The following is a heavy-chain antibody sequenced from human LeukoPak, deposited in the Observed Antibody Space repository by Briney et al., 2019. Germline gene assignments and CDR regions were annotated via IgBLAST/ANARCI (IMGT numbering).Heavy chain of an antibody. J-gene: IGHJ4*02. CDR2: NYQSETA. CDR1: GYSISSGYF. Sequence: SETLSLTCTVSGYSISSGYFWGCMRPPPGKGLEWIGSNYQSETAHYNPSLKSRVTISVDTSNNQFSLKLRSVMAADTAVYYCARAYCVGDCTVLHIYFDNWGQGTLVTVSS. CDR3: ARAYCVGDCTVLHIYFDN. V-gene: IGHV4-38-2*02. D-gene: IGHD2-21*02.